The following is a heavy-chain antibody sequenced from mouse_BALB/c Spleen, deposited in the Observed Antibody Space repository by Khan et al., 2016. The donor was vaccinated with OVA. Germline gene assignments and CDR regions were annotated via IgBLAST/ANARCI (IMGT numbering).Heavy chain of an antibody. J-gene: IGHJ2*01. V-gene: IGHV3-2*02. D-gene: IGHD1-2*01. CDR3: ARTARIKY. CDR2: ISYSGST. CDR1: GYSITRGYG. Sequence: EVQLQAPGPGLVKPSQSLSLTCTVTGYSITRGYGWNWIRQFPGNKLEWMGYISYSGSTNYNPSLKSRISITRDTSKNQFFLQLNSVTTEDTATYYCARTARIKYWGQGTTLTVSS.